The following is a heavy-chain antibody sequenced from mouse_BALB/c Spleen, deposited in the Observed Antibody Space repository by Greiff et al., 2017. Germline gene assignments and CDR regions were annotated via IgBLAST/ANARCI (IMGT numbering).Heavy chain of an antibody. D-gene: IGHD2-4*01. CDR1: GYTFSSYW. Sequence: VKLQQSGAELMKPGASVKISCKATGYTFSSYWIEWVKQRPGHGLEWIGEILPGSGSTNYNEKFKGKATFTADTSSNTAYMQLSSLTSEDSAVYYCARPPIYYDYGDYWGQGTTLTVSS. J-gene: IGHJ2*01. CDR3: ARPPIYYDYGDY. CDR2: ILPGSGST. V-gene: IGHV1-9*01.